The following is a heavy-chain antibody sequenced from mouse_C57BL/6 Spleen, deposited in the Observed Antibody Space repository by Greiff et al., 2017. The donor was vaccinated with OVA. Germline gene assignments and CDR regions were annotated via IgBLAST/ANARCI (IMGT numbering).Heavy chain of an antibody. V-gene: IGHV2-5*01. D-gene: IGHD3-2*02. Sequence: VKLQESGPGLVQPSQSLSITCTVSGFSLTSYGVHWVRQSPGKGLEWLGVIWRGGSTDYNAAFMSRLSITKDNSKSQVFFKMNSLQADDTAIYYCAKETAQATGYAMDYWGQGTSVTVSS. CDR3: AKETAQATGYAMDY. J-gene: IGHJ4*01. CDR2: IWRGGST. CDR1: GFSLTSYG.